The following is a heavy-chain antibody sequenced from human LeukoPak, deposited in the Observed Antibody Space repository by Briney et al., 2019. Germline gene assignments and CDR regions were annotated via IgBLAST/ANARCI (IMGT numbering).Heavy chain of an antibody. CDR1: GGSISSSSYY. Sequence: ETLSLTCPVSGGSISSSSYYWGWIRQPPGKGLEWIWRIYTSGSTKYNPSLTSRVTMSVDTSKNQFSLKLRSVTAADTAVYYCARAVHCSGGSCYFDYWGQGTLVTVSS. J-gene: IGHJ4*02. V-gene: IGHV4-39*07. CDR3: ARAVHCSGGSCYFDY. CDR2: IYTSGST. D-gene: IGHD2-15*01.